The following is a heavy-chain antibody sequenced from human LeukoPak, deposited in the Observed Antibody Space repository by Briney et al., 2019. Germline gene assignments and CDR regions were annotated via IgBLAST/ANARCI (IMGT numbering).Heavy chain of an antibody. J-gene: IGHJ3*02. CDR3: ARRYFDI. Sequence: GGSLRLSCAASGFTLSSYWMSWVRQAPGKGLEWVANIKQDGSEKYYVDSVKGRFTISRDNAKNSLYLQMNSLRAEDTAVYYCARRYFDIWGQGTMVTVSS. CDR2: IKQDGSEK. CDR1: GFTLSSYW. V-gene: IGHV3-7*03.